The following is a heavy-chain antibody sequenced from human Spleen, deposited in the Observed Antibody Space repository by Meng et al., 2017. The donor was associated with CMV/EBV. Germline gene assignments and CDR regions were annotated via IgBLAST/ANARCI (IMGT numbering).Heavy chain of an antibody. CDR3: VASSPRHEH. J-gene: IGHJ4*02. CDR1: GLTISNYW. Sequence: EVQVVASGGALSQPGRSLRLSCAPSGLTISNYWMHWVRQAPGKGLVWVSCTNSDGRSTNSADSVRGRFTLSRDNAKNTLYLQMNSLRDDDTAVYYCVASSPRHEHWGQGTLVTVSS. D-gene: IGHD1/OR15-1a*01. CDR2: TNSDGRST. V-gene: IGHV3-74*01.